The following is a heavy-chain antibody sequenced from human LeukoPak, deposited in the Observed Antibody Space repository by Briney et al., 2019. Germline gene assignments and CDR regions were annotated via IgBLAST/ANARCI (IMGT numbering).Heavy chain of an antibody. CDR1: GFTFSSYA. D-gene: IGHD4-17*01. CDR2: ISYDGSNK. V-gene: IGHV3-30-3*01. Sequence: GGSLRLSCAASGFTFSSYAMNWVRQAPGKGLEWVAVISYDGSNKYYADSVKGRFTISRDNSKNTLYLQMNSLRAEDTAVYYCARDRDYGDYSDAFDIWGQGTMATVSS. CDR3: ARDRDYGDYSDAFDI. J-gene: IGHJ3*02.